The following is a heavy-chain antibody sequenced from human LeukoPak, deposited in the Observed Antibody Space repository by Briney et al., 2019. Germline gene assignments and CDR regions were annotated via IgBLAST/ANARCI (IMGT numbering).Heavy chain of an antibody. V-gene: IGHV3-21*01. CDR2: ISSSTSYI. D-gene: IGHD2-2*01. Sequence: PGGSLRLSCAASGFTFSSYSMNWVRQAPGKGLEWVSSISSSTSYIYYADSVKGRFTISRDNAKNSLYLQMNSLRAEDTAVYYCARALVVPAATSYYYYMDVWGKGTTVTVSS. CDR3: ARALVVPAATSYYYYMDV. CDR1: GFTFSSYS. J-gene: IGHJ6*03.